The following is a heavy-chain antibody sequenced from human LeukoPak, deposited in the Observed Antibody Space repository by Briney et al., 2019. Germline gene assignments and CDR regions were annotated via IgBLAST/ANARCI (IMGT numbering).Heavy chain of an antibody. V-gene: IGHV1-2*02. Sequence: GASVKVSCKASGYTFTGYYMHWVRQAPGQGLEWMGWINPNSGGTNYAQKCKGRVTITRDTSISTASMELSRLRSADTAVYYCARAAACSSTSCYYCSGGSCYPRVASGKLHYFDYWGQGTLVTVSS. J-gene: IGHJ4*02. CDR2: INPNSGGT. D-gene: IGHD2-15*01. CDR3: ARAAACSSTSCYYCSGGSCYPRVASGKLHYFDY. CDR1: GYTFTGYY.